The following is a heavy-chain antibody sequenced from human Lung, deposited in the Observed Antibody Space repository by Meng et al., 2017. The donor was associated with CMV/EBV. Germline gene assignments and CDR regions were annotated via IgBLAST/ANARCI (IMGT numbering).Heavy chain of an antibody. CDR2: ITSSSGHI. V-gene: IGHV3-21*01. J-gene: IGHJ6*02. Sequence: GESLKISCATSGFIFSTYTMNWVRQAPGKGLEWVSSITSSSGHIYYADSVKGRFTISRDNAKNSLSLLMNSLRVEDTAVYYCVRDFQCTSASCDWDYYYYHGMDVXGQGXTVTVSS. D-gene: IGHD2-2*01. CDR3: VRDFQCTSASCDWDYYYYHGMDV. CDR1: GFIFSTYT.